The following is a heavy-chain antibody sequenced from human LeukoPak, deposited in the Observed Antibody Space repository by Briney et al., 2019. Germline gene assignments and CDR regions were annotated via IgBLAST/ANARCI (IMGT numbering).Heavy chain of an antibody. CDR1: GGPISSRSYY. V-gene: IGHV4-39*01. D-gene: IGHD4/OR15-4a*01. CDR3: ARKVRPDYSRFDY. CDR2: MYYSGNT. J-gene: IGHJ4*02. Sequence: PSETLSLTCTVPGGPISSRSYYWGWIRQPPGKGLEWIGSMYYSGNTYYNPSLKSRVTISVDTSKNQFSLKLSSVTAADTAVYYWARKVRPDYSRFDYWGQGTLVTVSS.